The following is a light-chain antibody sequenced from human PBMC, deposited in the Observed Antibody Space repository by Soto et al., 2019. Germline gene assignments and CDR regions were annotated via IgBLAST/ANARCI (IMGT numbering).Light chain of an antibody. CDR3: QQCNSYWT. CDR2: KAS. CDR1: QSISSW. V-gene: IGKV1-5*03. Sequence: DIQMTQSPSTLSASVGDRVTITCRASQSISSWLAWYQQKPGKAPKLLIYKASSLESGVPSRFSGSGSGTELTLTTSSLKHAAFDTYYCQQCNSYWTFGQGTKVDIK. J-gene: IGKJ1*01.